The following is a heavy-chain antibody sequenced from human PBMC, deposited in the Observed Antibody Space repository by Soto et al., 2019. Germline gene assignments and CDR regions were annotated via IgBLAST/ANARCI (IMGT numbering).Heavy chain of an antibody. J-gene: IGHJ4*02. CDR3: THRRRGSYFDY. V-gene: IGHV2-5*02. CDR2: IYWDDDK. CDR1: GFSLSTREMG. Sequence: SGPTLVNPTQTLTLTCTFSGFSLSTREMGVGWIRQTPGKALEWLGIIYWDDDKRYSPTLKSRLTITKDTSKNQVVLTMTNMDPVDTATYYCTHRRRGSYFDYWGQGTQVTVSS. D-gene: IGHD3-16*01.